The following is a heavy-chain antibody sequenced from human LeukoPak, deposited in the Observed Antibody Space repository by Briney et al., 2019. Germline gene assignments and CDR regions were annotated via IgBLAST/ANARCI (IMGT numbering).Heavy chain of an antibody. J-gene: IGHJ5*02. CDR1: GGSISSSSYY. CDR2: ICYSGST. CDR3: ARERRSGRYPIDP. V-gene: IGHV4-39*07. D-gene: IGHD3-10*01. Sequence: SETLSLTCTVSGGSISSSSYYWGWILQPPGKGLEWFGSICYSGSTYYNSSLKRRVTISVDTSKNQFSLKLSSVTAADTAVYYCARERRSGRYPIDPWGQGTLVTVSS.